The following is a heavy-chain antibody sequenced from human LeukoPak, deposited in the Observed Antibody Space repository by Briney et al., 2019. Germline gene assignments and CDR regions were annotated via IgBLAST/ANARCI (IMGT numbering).Heavy chain of an antibody. D-gene: IGHD2-21*02. J-gene: IGHJ3*02. CDR2: ISSSSSYI. V-gene: IGHV3-21*01. CDR1: GFTFSSYS. CDR3: ARGKYCGGDFYSDHAFDI. Sequence: PGGSLRLSCAASGFTFSSYSMNWVRQAPGKGLEWVSSISSSSSYIYYADSVKGRFTISRDNAKNSLYLQMNSLRAEDTAVYYCARGKYCGGDFYSDHAFDIWGQGTMVTVSS.